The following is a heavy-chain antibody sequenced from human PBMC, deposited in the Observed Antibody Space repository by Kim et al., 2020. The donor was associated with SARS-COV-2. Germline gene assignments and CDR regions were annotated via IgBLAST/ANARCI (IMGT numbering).Heavy chain of an antibody. CDR3: ARDLGDYGDYGVALDY. J-gene: IGHJ4*01. CDR2: ISYDGSNK. V-gene: IGHV3-30*04. CDR1: GFTFSSYA. Sequence: GGSLRLSCAASGFTFSSYAMHWVRQAPGKGLEWVAVISYDGSNKYYADSVKGRFTISRDNSKNTLYLQMNSLRAEDTAVYYCARDLGDYGDYGVALDYWG. D-gene: IGHD4-17*01.